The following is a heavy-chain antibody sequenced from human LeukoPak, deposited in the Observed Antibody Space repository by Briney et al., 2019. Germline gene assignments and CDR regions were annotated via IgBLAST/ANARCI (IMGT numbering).Heavy chain of an antibody. CDR3: AKITKYYYDSSGYYGDY. Sequence: GGSLRLSRAASGFTFSSYAMSWVRQAPGKGLEWVSAISGSGGSTYYADSVKGRFTISRDNSKNTLYLQMNSLRAEDTAVYYCAKITKYYYDSSGYYGDYWGQGTLVTVSS. CDR1: GFTFSSYA. D-gene: IGHD3-22*01. CDR2: ISGSGGST. V-gene: IGHV3-23*01. J-gene: IGHJ4*02.